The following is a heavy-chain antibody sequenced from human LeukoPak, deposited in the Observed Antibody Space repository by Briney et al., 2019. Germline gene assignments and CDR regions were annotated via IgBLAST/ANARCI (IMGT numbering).Heavy chain of an antibody. J-gene: IGHJ5*02. Sequence: SVTVSCKASGGTFSSYAISWVRQAPGQGLEWMGRIIPIFGTANYAQKFQGRVTITTDESTSAAYMELSSLRSEDTAVYYCARQTTVTTGFVPWGQGTLVTVSS. D-gene: IGHD4-11*01. CDR2: IIPIFGTA. CDR1: GGTFSSYA. CDR3: ARQTTVTTGFVP. V-gene: IGHV1-69*05.